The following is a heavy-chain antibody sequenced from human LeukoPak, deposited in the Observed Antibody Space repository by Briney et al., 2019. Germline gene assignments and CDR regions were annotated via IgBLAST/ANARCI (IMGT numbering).Heavy chain of an antibody. CDR3: ARYGSGTYPRFDY. Sequence: SETLSLTCTVSGGSISSSSYYWSWIRQSPGKGLEWIGYIYNNGSTNYNPSLQSRVTISVDTSKNQFSLNLSSVTAADTAVYYCARYGSGTYPRFDYWGQGTLVTVSS. CDR1: GGSISSSSYY. J-gene: IGHJ4*02. D-gene: IGHD3-10*01. V-gene: IGHV4-61*05. CDR2: IYNNGST.